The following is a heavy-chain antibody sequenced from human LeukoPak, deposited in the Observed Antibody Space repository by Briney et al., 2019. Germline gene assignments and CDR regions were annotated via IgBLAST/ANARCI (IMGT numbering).Heavy chain of an antibody. CDR2: ISSSSSYI. CDR3: ARDLFVGAIDS. V-gene: IGHV3-21*01. D-gene: IGHD1-26*01. Sequence: GGSLRLSCAASGFTFSSYAMSWVRQAPGKGLEWVSSISSSSSYIYYADSVKGRFTISRDNAKNSLYLQMNSLRAEDTAVYYCARDLFVGAIDSRGQGTLVTVSS. J-gene: IGHJ4*02. CDR1: GFTFSSYA.